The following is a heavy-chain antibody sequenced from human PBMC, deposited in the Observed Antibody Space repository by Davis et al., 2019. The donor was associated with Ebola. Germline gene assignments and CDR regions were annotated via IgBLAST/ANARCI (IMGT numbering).Heavy chain of an antibody. CDR1: GITFSSHV. CDR3: ERGDFYYGVDV. Sequence: GGSLRLSCAASGITFSSHVMSWVRQAPGKGLQWVSIMYSGGTTYYADSVKGRFTIARDSSKNTVYLQMNNLKAEDTAVYYCERGDFYYGVDVWGQGTTVTVSS. V-gene: IGHV3-23*05. CDR2: MYSGGTT. J-gene: IGHJ6*02.